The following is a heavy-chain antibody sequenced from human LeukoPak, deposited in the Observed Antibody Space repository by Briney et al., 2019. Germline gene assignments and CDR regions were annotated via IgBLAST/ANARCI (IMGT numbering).Heavy chain of an antibody. D-gene: IGHD4-17*01. CDR1: GFTFSSYA. CDR3: ATAPYGDYSFDY. J-gene: IGHJ4*02. V-gene: IGHV3-23*01. Sequence: DPGGSLRLSCAASGFTFSSYAMSWVRQAPGKGLEWVSAISGSGGSTYYADSVKGRFTISRDNSKNTLYLQMNSLRAEDTAVYYCATAPYGDYSFDYWGQGTLVTVSS. CDR2: ISGSGGST.